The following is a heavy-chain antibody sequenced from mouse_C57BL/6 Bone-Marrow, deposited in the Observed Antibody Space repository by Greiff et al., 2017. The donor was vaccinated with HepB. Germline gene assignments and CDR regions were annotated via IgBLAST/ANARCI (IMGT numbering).Heavy chain of an antibody. CDR2: IYPRSGNT. D-gene: IGHD1-1*01. CDR1: GYPFTSYG. J-gene: IGHJ3*01. Sequence: QVQLQQPGAELARPGASVKLSCKASGYPFTSYGISWVKQRTGQGLEWIGEIYPRSGNTYYNEKFKGKATLTADKSPSTAYMELRSLTSEDSAVYFCATNGRGAWFAYWGQGTLVTVSA. V-gene: IGHV1-81*01. CDR3: ATNGRGAWFAY.